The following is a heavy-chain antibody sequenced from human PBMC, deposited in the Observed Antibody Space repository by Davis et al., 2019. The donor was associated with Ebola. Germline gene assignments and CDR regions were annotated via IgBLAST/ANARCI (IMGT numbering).Heavy chain of an antibody. CDR1: GFTFSQYW. Sequence: GESLKISCAASGFTFSQYWMQWVRQAPRKGLVWVAHIVSDGSSSTYADSVKGRFTISRDNTENTLYLQMNSLRAEDTAVYYCARDPESGVFFDSSGFNLDYWGQGTLVTVSS. D-gene: IGHD3-22*01. V-gene: IGHV3-74*03. CDR2: IVSDGSSS. CDR3: ARDPESGVFFDSSGFNLDY. J-gene: IGHJ4*02.